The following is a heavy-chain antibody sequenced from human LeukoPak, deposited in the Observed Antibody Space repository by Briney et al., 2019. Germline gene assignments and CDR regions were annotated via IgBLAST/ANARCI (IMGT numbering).Heavy chain of an antibody. Sequence: GGSLRLSCAASGFTFGSYAMSWVRQAPGKGLEWLSLISDSGASTYYADFVKGRFTISRDNSKNTLYLQMNSLRAEDTAVYYCASSLRFLECFISWGQGTLVTVSS. J-gene: IGHJ5*02. CDR2: ISDSGAST. D-gene: IGHD3-3*01. CDR1: GFTFGSYA. CDR3: ASSLRFLECFIS. V-gene: IGHV3-23*01.